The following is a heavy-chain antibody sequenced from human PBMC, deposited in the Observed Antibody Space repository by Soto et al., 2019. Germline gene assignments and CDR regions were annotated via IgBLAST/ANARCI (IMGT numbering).Heavy chain of an antibody. J-gene: IGHJ3*01. CDR2: IYPGDSDT. D-gene: IGHD5-12*01. V-gene: IGHV5-51*01. CDR1: GYTFTTYW. CDR3: ATLPRRDGYNPDAFDF. Sequence: DVQLVQSGAEVKKPGESLKISCKASGYTFTTYWIGWVRQMPGKGLEWVGIIYPGDSDTRYSPSFQGQVTISADKSITTAYLQWSSLKASDTAMYYCATLPRRDGYNPDAFDFWGQGTMVTVSS.